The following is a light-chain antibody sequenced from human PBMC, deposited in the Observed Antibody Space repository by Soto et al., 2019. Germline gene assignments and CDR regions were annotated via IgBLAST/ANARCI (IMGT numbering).Light chain of an antibody. V-gene: IGKV3-20*01. CDR1: QSVSSSC. J-gene: IGKJ2*01. CDR3: QQYGCSPPYT. CDR2: GAS. Sequence: EIVLTQSPGTLSLSPGERATLSCRASQSVSSSCLAWYQQKPGQGPRLLIYGASMRATGIPDRFSGSGSGTDFTLTISRLEPEDFAVYYCQQYGCSPPYTFGQGTKLEIK.